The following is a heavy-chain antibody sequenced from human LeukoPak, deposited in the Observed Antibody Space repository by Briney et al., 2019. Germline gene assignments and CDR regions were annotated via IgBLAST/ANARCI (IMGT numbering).Heavy chain of an antibody. CDR1: GYTFPSYF. V-gene: IGHV1-46*01. D-gene: IGHD3-22*01. CDR3: AGHYYDSSGYSFDY. CDR2: INPTGGST. J-gene: IGHJ4*02. Sequence: ASVKVSCKASGYTFPSYFMHWVRQAPGQGLEWMGIINPTGGSTTYAQKFQGRVTMTRDTSTSTVYMELSSLRSDDTAVYYCAGHYYDSSGYSFDYWGQGTLVTVSS.